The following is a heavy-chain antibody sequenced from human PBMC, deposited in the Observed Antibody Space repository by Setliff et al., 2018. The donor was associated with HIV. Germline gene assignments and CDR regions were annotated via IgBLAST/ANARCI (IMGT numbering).Heavy chain of an antibody. CDR1: GFTFSNSA. V-gene: IGHV3-23*01. J-gene: IGHJ5*02. D-gene: IGHD3-3*01. Sequence: GGSLRLSCAASGFTFSNSAMTWVRQAPGKGLEWVSGISGSGDRTFYADSVKGRFTVSRDNSKDTLFLQMNSLRAEDTAIYFCAKDYTPTFWEYNWFDTWGQGTLVTVSS. CDR2: ISGSGDRT. CDR3: AKDYTPTFWEYNWFDT.